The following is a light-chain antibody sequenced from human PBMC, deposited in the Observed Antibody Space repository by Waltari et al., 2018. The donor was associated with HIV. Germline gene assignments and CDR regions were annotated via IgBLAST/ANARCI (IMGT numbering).Light chain of an antibody. Sequence: SFELTQPPSVSVSPGQTASITCSGDKLGNKYACWYQQQPGQSPVLVIYQDNKRPSGIPQRFSGSNSGNTATLTISGTQAMDEADYYCQAWDSSNVVFGGGTKLTVL. V-gene: IGLV3-1*01. CDR3: QAWDSSNVV. J-gene: IGLJ3*02. CDR2: QDN. CDR1: KLGNKY.